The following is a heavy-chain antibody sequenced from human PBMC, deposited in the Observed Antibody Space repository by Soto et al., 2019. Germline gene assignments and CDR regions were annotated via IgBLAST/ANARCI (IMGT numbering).Heavy chain of an antibody. D-gene: IGHD1-26*01. CDR1: GGSISTYY. Sequence: QVQLQESGLGLVKPSETLSLTCTVSGGSISTYYGSWIRQSPGKGLEWIGYVYYSGSTNYNPYLQSRDTITADTSKNQFAMKLSSVTAADTAVYYCARLGGAFDYWGQGTVVTVSS. J-gene: IGHJ4*02. CDR3: ARLGGAFDY. CDR2: VYYSGST. V-gene: IGHV4-59*08.